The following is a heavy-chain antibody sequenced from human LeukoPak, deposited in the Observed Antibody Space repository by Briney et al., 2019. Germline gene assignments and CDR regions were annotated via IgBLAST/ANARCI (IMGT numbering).Heavy chain of an antibody. CDR2: IYYSGST. V-gene: IGHV4-59*01. Sequence: PSETLSLTCTVSGGSISSYYWSWIRQPPGEGLEWIGYIYYSGSTNYNPSLKSRVTISVDTSKNQFSLKLSSVTAADTAVYYCARRGVDTAMVSHWFDPWGQGTLVTVSS. CDR3: ARRGVDTAMVSHWFDP. D-gene: IGHD5-18*01. J-gene: IGHJ5*02. CDR1: GGSISSYY.